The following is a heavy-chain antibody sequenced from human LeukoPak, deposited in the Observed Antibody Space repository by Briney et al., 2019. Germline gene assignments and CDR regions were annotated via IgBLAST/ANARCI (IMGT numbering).Heavy chain of an antibody. CDR1: GSSFTSYW. V-gene: IGHV5-10-1*01. J-gene: IGHJ4*02. Sequence: GESLKISCKGSGSSFTSYWISWVRQLPGKGLEWMGRIDPSDSYTNYSPSFQGHVTISADKSINTAYLQWSSLKASDTAMYYCARQEGQWLVLWGRGTLVTVSS. CDR2: IDPSDSYT. CDR3: ARQEGQWLVL. D-gene: IGHD6-19*01.